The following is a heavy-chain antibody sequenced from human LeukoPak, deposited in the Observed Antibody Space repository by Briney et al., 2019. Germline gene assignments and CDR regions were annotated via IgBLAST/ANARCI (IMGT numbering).Heavy chain of an antibody. CDR1: GVSISIFY. Sequence: SEALSVTCTVTGVSISIFYWTWIRQPPGKGLEWIGYSCNIEGTYYTPSLKSRVTMSLDTSKIQFSLKLNSVTAADTAVYYCARVKGSNWLDPWGQGTLVTVSS. CDR3: ARVKGSNWLDP. D-gene: IGHD6-6*01. V-gene: IGHV4-59*01. CDR2: SCNIEGT. J-gene: IGHJ5*02.